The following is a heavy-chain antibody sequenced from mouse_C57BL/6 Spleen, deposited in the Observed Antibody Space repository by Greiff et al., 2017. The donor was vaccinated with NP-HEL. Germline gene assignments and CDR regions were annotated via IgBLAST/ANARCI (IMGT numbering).Heavy chain of an antibody. Sequence: EVKLMESEGGLVQPGSSMKLSCTASGFTFSDYYMAWVRQVPEKGLEWVANINYDGSSTYYLDSLKSRFIISRDNAKNILYLQMSSLKSEDTATYYCARDQGIYYGNPYAMDYWGQGTSVTVSS. CDR1: GFTFSDYY. CDR3: ARDQGIYYGNPYAMDY. J-gene: IGHJ4*01. D-gene: IGHD2-1*01. CDR2: INYDGSST. V-gene: IGHV5-16*01.